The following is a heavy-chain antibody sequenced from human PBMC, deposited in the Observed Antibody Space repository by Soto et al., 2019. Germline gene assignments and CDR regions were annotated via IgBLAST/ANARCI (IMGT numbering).Heavy chain of an antibody. V-gene: IGHV5-10-1*01. J-gene: IGHJ6*02. CDR3: ASRYSSGWSAGYGMDV. D-gene: IGHD6-19*01. Sequence: GESLKISCKGSVYSFTSYWISWVRQMRGKGLEWMGRIDPSDSYTNYSPSFQGHVTFSADKSISTAYLQWSSLKASDTAMYYCASRYSSGWSAGYGMDVWGQGTTVTVSS. CDR2: IDPSDSYT. CDR1: VYSFTSYW.